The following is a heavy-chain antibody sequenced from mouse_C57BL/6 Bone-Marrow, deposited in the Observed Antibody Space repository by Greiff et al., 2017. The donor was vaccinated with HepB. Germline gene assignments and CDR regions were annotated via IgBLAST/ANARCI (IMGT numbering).Heavy chain of an antibody. J-gene: IGHJ4*01. D-gene: IGHD4-1*01. V-gene: IGHV7-1*01. Sequence: EVNLVESGGGLVQSGRSLRLSCATSGFTFSDFYMEWVRQAPGKGLEWIAASRNKANDYTTEYSASVKGRFIVSRDTSQSILYLQMNALRAEDTAIYYCARDAGTLYAMDYWGQGTSVTVSS. CDR3: ARDAGTLYAMDY. CDR1: GFTFSDFY. CDR2: SRNKANDYTT.